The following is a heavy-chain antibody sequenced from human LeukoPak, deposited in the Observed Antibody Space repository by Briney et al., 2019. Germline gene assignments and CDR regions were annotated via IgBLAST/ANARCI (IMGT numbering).Heavy chain of an antibody. V-gene: IGHV1-69*01. CDR3: AVGGSWSRFDY. Sequence: ASVKVSCKASGGTFISYAISWVRQAPGQGVEWIGLILPIFGTANSAPNFQGRVTITADESTSTAYMELSSLRSEDTAVYYCAVGGSWSRFDYWGQGTLVTVST. CDR1: GGTFISYA. J-gene: IGHJ4*02. CDR2: ILPIFGTA. D-gene: IGHD3-10*01.